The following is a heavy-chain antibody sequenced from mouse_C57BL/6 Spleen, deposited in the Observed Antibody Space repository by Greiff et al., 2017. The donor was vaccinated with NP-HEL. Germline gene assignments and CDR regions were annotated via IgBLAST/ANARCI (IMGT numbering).Heavy chain of an antibody. Sequence: EVQLQQSGPELVKPGASVKISCKASGYTFTDYYMNWVKQSHGKSLEWIGDINPNNGGTSYNQKFKGKATLTVDKSSSTAYMELRSLTSEDSAFYYCARAYDYLFAYWGQRTLVTVSA. CDR1: GYTFTDYY. J-gene: IGHJ3*01. V-gene: IGHV1-26*01. D-gene: IGHD2-4*01. CDR2: INPNNGGT. CDR3: ARAYDYLFAY.